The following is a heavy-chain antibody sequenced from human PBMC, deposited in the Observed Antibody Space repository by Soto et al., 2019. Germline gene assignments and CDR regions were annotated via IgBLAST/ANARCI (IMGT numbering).Heavy chain of an antibody. Sequence: PXGSLRLSCAASGFTFSTHWMSWVRQAPGKGPVWVSRIKGDETSTTYTDSVKGRFTISRDNAKNTVYLQMKSLRTEDTAVYYCGRGGISGTIDYWGQGTMVTVSS. CDR1: GFTFSTHW. CDR2: IKGDETST. J-gene: IGHJ4*03. V-gene: IGHV3-74*01. CDR3: GRGGISGTIDY. D-gene: IGHD1-26*01.